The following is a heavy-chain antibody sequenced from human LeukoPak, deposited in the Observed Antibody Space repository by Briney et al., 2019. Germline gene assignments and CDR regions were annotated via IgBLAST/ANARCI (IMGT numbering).Heavy chain of an antibody. CDR3: ARLDFDERAIDY. CDR2: INHSGST. CDR1: GESFSGYY. J-gene: IGHJ4*02. Sequence: KPSETLSLTCAVYGESFSGYYWSWIRQPPGKGLEWIGEINHSGSTNYNPSLKSRVTISVDTSKNQFSLKLSSVTAADTAVYYCARLDFDERAIDYWGQGTLVTVSS. D-gene: IGHD3-9*01. V-gene: IGHV4-34*01.